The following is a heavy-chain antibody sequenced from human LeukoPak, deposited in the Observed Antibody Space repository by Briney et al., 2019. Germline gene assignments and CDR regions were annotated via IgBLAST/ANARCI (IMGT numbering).Heavy chain of an antibody. Sequence: GGSLRLSCAASGFTFSSDEMNWVRQAPGKGLEWVSVIYSGGSTDYADSVKGRFTISRDNMKNTLYLQMNSLRAEDTAVYYCARGPAGYNWGQGTLVTFSS. D-gene: IGHD1-1*01. CDR2: IYSGGST. CDR1: GFTFSSDE. J-gene: IGHJ4*02. V-gene: IGHV3-53*01. CDR3: ARGPAGYN.